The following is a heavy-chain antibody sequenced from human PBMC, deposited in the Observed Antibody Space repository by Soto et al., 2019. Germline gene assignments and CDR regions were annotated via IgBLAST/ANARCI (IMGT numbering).Heavy chain of an antibody. J-gene: IGHJ4*02. D-gene: IGHD5-18*01. CDR3: TRRRDWTAMDPLDY. CDR2: IRSKVNTYAT. V-gene: IGHV3-73*02. Sequence: EVQLVESGGGLVQPGGSLKLSCAASGFTLSDSAMHWVRQASGKGLEWVGRIRSKVNTYATAYAASVKGRFTISRDDSVNTTYLQMNSLKAEDTAVYYCTRRRDWTAMDPLDYWGQGTPVTVSS. CDR1: GFTLSDSA.